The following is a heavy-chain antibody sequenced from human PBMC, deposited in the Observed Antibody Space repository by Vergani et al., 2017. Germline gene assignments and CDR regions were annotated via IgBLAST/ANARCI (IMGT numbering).Heavy chain of an antibody. CDR2: INPNSGGT. CDR3: ARDCYYGSGSQDY. J-gene: IGHJ4*02. CDR1: GYTFTGYY. V-gene: IGHV1-2*02. D-gene: IGHD3-10*01. Sequence: VSCKASGYTFTGYYMHWVRQAPGQGLEWMGWINPNSGGTNYAQKFQGRVTMTRDTSISTAYMELSRLRSDDTAVYYCARDCYYGSGSQDYWGQGTLVTVSS.